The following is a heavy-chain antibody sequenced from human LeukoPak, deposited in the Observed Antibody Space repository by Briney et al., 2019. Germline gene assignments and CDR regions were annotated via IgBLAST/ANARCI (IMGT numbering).Heavy chain of an antibody. Sequence: ASVKVSCKASGYTFTGYYMHWVRQAPGQGLEWMGRINPNSGGTNYAQKFQGRVTMTRHTSISTAYMELSRLRSDDTAVYYCARHSPLGVVIIPFDYWGQGTLVTVSS. D-gene: IGHD3-3*01. CDR2: INPNSGGT. V-gene: IGHV1-2*06. CDR1: GYTFTGYY. CDR3: ARHSPLGVVIIPFDY. J-gene: IGHJ4*02.